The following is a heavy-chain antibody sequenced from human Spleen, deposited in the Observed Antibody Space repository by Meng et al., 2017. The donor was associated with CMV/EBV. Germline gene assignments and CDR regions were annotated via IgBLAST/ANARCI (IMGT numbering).Heavy chain of an antibody. V-gene: IGHV1-69*05. CDR2: IIPIFGTS. CDR3: ATGDSTGWYQFSWFDP. D-gene: IGHD6-19*01. J-gene: IGHJ5*02. Sequence: GGTFTSYSISWVRQAPGQELEWMGAIIPIFGTSNYAQSLQGRVTITTDESMTTAYMELSGLKSEDTAVYYCATGDSTGWYQFSWFDPWGQGTLVTVSS. CDR1: GGTFTSYS.